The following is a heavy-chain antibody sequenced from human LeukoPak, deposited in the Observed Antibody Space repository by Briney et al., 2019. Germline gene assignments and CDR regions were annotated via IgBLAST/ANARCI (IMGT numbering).Heavy chain of an antibody. CDR2: ISGSGGTT. CDR3: AKGGPQFFDY. J-gene: IGHJ4*02. Sequence: GGSLRLSCVASGFTFSNYAMTWVRQAPGKGLEWVSTISGSGGTTNYADSVKGRFTISRDSSKSTLYLQMNSLRAEDTAVYFCAKGGPQFFDYWGQGSMVTVSS. V-gene: IGHV3-23*01. CDR1: GFTFSNYA. D-gene: IGHD5-24*01.